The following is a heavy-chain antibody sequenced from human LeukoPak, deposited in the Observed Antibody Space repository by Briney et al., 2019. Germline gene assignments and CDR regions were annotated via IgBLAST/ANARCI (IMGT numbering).Heavy chain of an antibody. CDR3: AKGGLGYYDSSGYSTYLFDY. CDR2: IRYDGSNK. D-gene: IGHD3-22*01. CDR1: GFTFSSYG. J-gene: IGHJ4*02. Sequence: GGSLRLPCAASGFTFSSYGMHWVRQAPGKGLEWVAFIRYDGSNKYYADSVKGRFTISRDNSKNTLYLQMNSLRAEDTAVYYCAKGGLGYYDSSGYSTYLFDYWGQGTLVTVSS. V-gene: IGHV3-30*02.